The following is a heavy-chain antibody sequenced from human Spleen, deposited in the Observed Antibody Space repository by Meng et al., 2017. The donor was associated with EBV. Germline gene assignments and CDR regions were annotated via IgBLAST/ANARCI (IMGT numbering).Heavy chain of an antibody. V-gene: IGHV4-4*02. D-gene: IGHD2-15*01. Sequence: QVQLRESGPGLGGPSGTLSLTCAVSRGFITSGDWWSWVHQSPGKGLEWIGEIHHSGGTSYNPSLKSRVTISLDMSKDQFSLRLSSVTAADTAVYYCARAGYHRPASEYWGQGTLVTVSS. CDR1: RGFITSGDW. CDR2: IHHSGGT. CDR3: ARAGYHRPASEY. J-gene: IGHJ4*02.